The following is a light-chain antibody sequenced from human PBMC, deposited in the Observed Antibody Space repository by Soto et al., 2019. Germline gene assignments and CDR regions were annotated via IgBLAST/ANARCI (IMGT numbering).Light chain of an antibody. CDR2: AAS. V-gene: IGKV1-39*01. Sequence: DIQMTQSPSTLSASVGDRVTITCRASQSISTYLNWYQQKVGRAPTLLIYAASSLQSGVPSRFSGGGSGTDFTLTISSLQPEDFAMYFCQQCYSYPRTFGQGTKVEIK. CDR3: QQCYSYPRT. J-gene: IGKJ1*01. CDR1: QSISTY.